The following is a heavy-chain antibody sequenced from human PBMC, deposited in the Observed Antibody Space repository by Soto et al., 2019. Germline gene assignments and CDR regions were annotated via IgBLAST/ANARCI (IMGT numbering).Heavy chain of an antibody. CDR1: GGTFSTSS. V-gene: IGHV1-69*01. Sequence: QLQLVQSGTEVKEPGSSVKVSCKASGGTFSTSSFVWVRQGPGQGLEWMGGIIPIFTRTNFAQKFQGRVTFSADESTRTTYLELRRLTSEDTAIYYWARDVVRSTAGDSWGQGTLVTVSS. CDR3: ARDVVRSTAGDS. D-gene: IGHD2-21*01. J-gene: IGHJ4*02. CDR2: IIPIFTRT.